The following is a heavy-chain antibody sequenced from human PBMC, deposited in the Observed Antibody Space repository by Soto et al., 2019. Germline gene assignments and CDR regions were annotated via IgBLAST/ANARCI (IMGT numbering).Heavy chain of an antibody. D-gene: IGHD6-19*01. CDR3: GPGSSGRGGCDY. CDR1: GFTFSSYW. CDR2: MKQDGSEK. J-gene: IGHJ4*02. Sequence: EVQLVESGGGLVQPGGSLRLSCAASGFTFSSYWMSWVRQAPGKGLEWVANMKQDGSEKYYVDSVKGRFTISRDNAKNSLYLQMNSLRAEDTAVYDCGPGSSGRGGCDYWGQGTLVTVSS. V-gene: IGHV3-7*02.